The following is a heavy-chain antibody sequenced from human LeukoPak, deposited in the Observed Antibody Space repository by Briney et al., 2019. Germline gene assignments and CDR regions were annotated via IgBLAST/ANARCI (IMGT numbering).Heavy chain of an antibody. CDR3: ARGTLYRGWSYYLDF. CDR2: INHSGST. D-gene: IGHD6-19*01. Sequence: SETLSLTCAVYGGSFSGYYWSWIRQPPGKGLEWIGEINHSGSTNYNPSLKSRVTISVDMSKNHFSLRLRSVTAADTATYYCARGTLYRGWSYYLDFWGQGSQVTASS. J-gene: IGHJ4*02. CDR1: GGSFSGYY. V-gene: IGHV4-34*01.